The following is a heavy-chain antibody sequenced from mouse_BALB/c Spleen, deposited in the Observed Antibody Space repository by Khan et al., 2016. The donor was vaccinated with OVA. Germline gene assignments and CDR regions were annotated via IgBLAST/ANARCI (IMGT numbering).Heavy chain of an antibody. V-gene: IGHV3-2*02. CDR1: GYSITSGYA. D-gene: IGHD1-1*01. Sequence: EVQLQESGPGLVKPSQSLSLTCTVTGYSITSGYAWNWIRQFPGNKLEWMGYISYSGVTSYTPSLKSRISITRDTSKNQFFLQLNSVTTEDTSTFYCARGNYSWYYFDYWGQGTTLTVSS. CDR2: ISYSGVT. CDR3: ARGNYSWYYFDY. J-gene: IGHJ2*01.